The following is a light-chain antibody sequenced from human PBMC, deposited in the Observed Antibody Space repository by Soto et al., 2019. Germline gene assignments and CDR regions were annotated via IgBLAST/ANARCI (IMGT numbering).Light chain of an antibody. Sequence: DIQTTQSPSSLSASVGDGVTITCRASQNISYYLNWYQQKPGKAPKLLIYAASSLQSGVPSRFSGSASGTDFTLTISSLQPEDFATYYCQQSYSTPLSFGGGTKVEIK. V-gene: IGKV1-39*01. CDR2: AAS. J-gene: IGKJ4*01. CDR3: QQSYSTPLS. CDR1: QNISYY.